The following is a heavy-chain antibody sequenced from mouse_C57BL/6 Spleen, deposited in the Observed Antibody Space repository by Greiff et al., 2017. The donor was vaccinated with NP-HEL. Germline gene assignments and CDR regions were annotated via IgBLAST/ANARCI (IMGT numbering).Heavy chain of an antibody. CDR1: GYTFTSYW. J-gene: IGHJ2*01. V-gene: IGHV1-7*01. CDR2: INPSSGYT. CDR3: ATLGDYDSYYFDY. D-gene: IGHD2-4*01. Sequence: VQLQQSGAELAKPGASVKLSCKASGYTFTSYWMHWVKQRPGQGLEWIGYINPSSGYTKYNQKFKDKATLTADKSTSTAYMQLSSLTYEDSAVYYCATLGDYDSYYFDYWGQGTTLTVSS.